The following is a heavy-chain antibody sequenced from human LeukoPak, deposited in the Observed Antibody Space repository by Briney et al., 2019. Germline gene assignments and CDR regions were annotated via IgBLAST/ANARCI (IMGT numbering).Heavy chain of an antibody. CDR3: AREFDYGGHFDY. D-gene: IGHD4-23*01. Sequence: GSLRLSCTASGFTFSSHEMNWVHQAPGKGLEWVTYISSSGSTKYYADSVRGRFTISRDNAKNSLYLQMNSLRAEDTAVYYCAREFDYGGHFDYWGQGTLVTVSS. CDR2: ISSSGSTK. J-gene: IGHJ4*02. V-gene: IGHV3-48*03. CDR1: GFTFSSHE.